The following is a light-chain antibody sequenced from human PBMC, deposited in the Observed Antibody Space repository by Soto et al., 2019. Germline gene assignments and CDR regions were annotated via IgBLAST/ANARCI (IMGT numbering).Light chain of an antibody. CDR3: QQANSFPLT. Sequence: DIRLPNSPFSVSPLEEAKSTSTGRPVRGISICLAWYQQKQGKAPKLLIYAASNLQSGVPSRFSGSGSGTDFTLTISSLQPEDFATYYCQQANSFPLTFGGGTKVEIK. CDR1: RGISIC. J-gene: IGKJ4*01. CDR2: AAS. V-gene: IGKV1-12*01.